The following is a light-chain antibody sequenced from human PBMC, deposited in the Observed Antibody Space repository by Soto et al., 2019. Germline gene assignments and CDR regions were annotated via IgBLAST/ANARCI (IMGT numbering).Light chain of an antibody. V-gene: IGLV2-23*02. CDR2: EVN. J-gene: IGLJ3*02. Sequence: QSALTQPASVSDSPGQSITISCTGTSSDVGSYNFVSWYQQHPGKAPKLMIYEVNKRPSGVSYRFSGSKSGNTASLTISGLQAEDEADYYCCSYAGGDTWVFGGGTKLTVL. CDR1: SSDVGSYNF. CDR3: CSYAGGDTWV.